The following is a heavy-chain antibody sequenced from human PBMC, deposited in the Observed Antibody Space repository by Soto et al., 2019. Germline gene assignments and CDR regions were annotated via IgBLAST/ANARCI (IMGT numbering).Heavy chain of an antibody. Sequence: QVQLVESGGGLVKPGGSLRLSCAASGFTFTDDFMTWIRQTPGKGLEWLSSINSGGYSVYYADSVKGRFTISRDNAKNSVYLQMNSLRGEDPAVYYCARGWELRDWGQGTLVTVSS. J-gene: IGHJ4*02. CDR3: ARGWELRD. CDR2: INSGGYSV. D-gene: IGHD1-26*01. V-gene: IGHV3-11*01. CDR1: GFTFTDDF.